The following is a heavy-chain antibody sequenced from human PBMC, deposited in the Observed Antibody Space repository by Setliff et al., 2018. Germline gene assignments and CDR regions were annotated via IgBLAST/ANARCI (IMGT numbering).Heavy chain of an antibody. J-gene: IGHJ6*03. CDR3: ARASSGWYSAYYYYMDV. CDR1: GGSISSGGYY. D-gene: IGHD6-19*01. Sequence: SETLSLTCTVSGGSISSGGYYWSWIRQHPGKGLEWIGYIYYSGSTCYNPSLKSRVIISVDTAQNQFSLSLSSVTAADTAGYYCARASSGWYSAYYYYMDVWGKGTTVTVSS. V-gene: IGHV4-31*03. CDR2: IYYSGST.